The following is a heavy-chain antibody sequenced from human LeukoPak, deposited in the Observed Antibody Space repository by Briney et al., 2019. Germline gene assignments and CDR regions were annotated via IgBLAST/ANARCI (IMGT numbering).Heavy chain of an antibody. D-gene: IGHD5-18*01. J-gene: IGHJ5*02. Sequence: QTGGSLRLSCAASGLTFSSYWMSWVRQAPGKGLEWVANIKQDGSEKYYVDSVKGRFAISRDNAKNSLYLQMNSLRAEDTAVYYCATPPFGYGPPWGQGTLVTVSS. CDR3: ATPPFGYGPP. V-gene: IGHV3-7*01. CDR2: IKQDGSEK. CDR1: GLTFSSYW.